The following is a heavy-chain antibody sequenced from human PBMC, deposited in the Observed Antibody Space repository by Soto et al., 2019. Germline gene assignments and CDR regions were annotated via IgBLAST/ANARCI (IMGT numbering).Heavy chain of an antibody. CDR1: GLSFSSNA. CDR2: ISKSGSNT. J-gene: IGHJ4*02. D-gene: IGHD4-17*01. Sequence: PGGSLRLSCAASGLSFSSNAMSWLRQAPGKGLEWVSSISKSGSNTFYADSVKGRFTFSRDNSKNTLYLQMNSLRAEDTAVYYCAKDLFGDYADYFDYWGQGTLVTVSS. CDR3: AKDLFGDYADYFDY. V-gene: IGHV3-23*01.